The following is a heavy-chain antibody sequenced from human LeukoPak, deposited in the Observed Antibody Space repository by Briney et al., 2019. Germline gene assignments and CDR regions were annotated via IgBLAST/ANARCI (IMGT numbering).Heavy chain of an antibody. V-gene: IGHV3-21*01. CDR2: ISSSSSYI. CDR3: AREPRGYCSGGSCYPAFDY. Sequence: GGSLRLSCAASGFTFSSYSMNWVRQAPGKGLEWVSSISSSSSYIYYADSVKGRFTIPRDNAKNSLYLQMNSLRAEDTAVYYCAREPRGYCSGGSCYPAFDYWGQGTLVTVSS. J-gene: IGHJ4*02. CDR1: GFTFSSYS. D-gene: IGHD2-15*01.